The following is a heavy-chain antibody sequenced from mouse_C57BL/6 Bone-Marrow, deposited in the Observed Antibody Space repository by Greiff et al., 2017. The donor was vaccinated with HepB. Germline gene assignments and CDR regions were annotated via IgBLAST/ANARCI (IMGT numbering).Heavy chain of an antibody. CDR1: GFTFSSYT. V-gene: IGHV5-9*01. Sequence: EVKLVESGGGLVKPGGSLKLSCAASGFTFSSYTMSWVRQTPEKRLEWVATISSGGGNTYYPDSVKGRFTISKDNAKNTLYLQMSSLRSEDTALYYCARREFYDGYFYWGQGTTLTVSS. CDR2: ISSGGGNT. D-gene: IGHD2-3*01. J-gene: IGHJ2*01. CDR3: ARREFYDGYFY.